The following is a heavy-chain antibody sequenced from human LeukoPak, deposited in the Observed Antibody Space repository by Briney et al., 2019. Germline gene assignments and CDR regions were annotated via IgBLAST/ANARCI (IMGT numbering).Heavy chain of an antibody. CDR1: GFTVSNNY. V-gene: IGHV3-66*01. CDR3: AKDGRPS. J-gene: IGHJ5*02. CDR2: IYISGST. Sequence: GGSLRLSCAASGFTVSNNYMSWVRQAPGKGLEWVSIIYISGSTYHADSVRGRFTISRDNSNNTLYLQMNSLRAEDTAVYYCAKDGRPSWGQGTLVTVSS. D-gene: IGHD6-6*01.